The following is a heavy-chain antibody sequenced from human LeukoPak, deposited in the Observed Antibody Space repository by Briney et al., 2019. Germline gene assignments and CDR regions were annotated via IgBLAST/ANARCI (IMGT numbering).Heavy chain of an antibody. CDR2: VDPEDGET. Sequence: GASVKVSCKVSGYTFTDYYMHWVQQAPGEGLEWMGLVDPEDGETIYAEKFQGRVTITADTSTDTAYMELSSLRSEDTAVYYCATDRRSIVVVTGGDAFDIWGQGTMVTVSS. CDR1: GYTFTDYY. D-gene: IGHD2-21*02. J-gene: IGHJ3*02. CDR3: ATDRRSIVVVTGGDAFDI. V-gene: IGHV1-69-2*01.